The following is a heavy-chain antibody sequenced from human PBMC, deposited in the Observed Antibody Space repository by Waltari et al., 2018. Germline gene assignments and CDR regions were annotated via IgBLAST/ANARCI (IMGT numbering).Heavy chain of an antibody. V-gene: IGHV3-30-3*01. CDR1: GFTLSSSQ. Sequence: QGQLVESGGGVVLPGSSLRCSCKASGFTLSSSQIHGVPQAPRKGLGWVAVISYDGSDKYYTDSVRGRFTISRDNSKNTLYLQMNSLRTDDTAVYTCARDSGPGVGATRIDYWGQGTLVTVSS. D-gene: IGHD1-26*01. CDR2: ISYDGSDK. CDR3: ARDSGPGVGATRIDY. J-gene: IGHJ4*02.